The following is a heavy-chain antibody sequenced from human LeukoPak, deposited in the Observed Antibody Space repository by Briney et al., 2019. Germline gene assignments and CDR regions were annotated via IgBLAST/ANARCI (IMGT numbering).Heavy chain of an antibody. CDR3: ARDVRRIAAADPLGY. J-gene: IGHJ4*02. V-gene: IGHV1-18*01. CDR2: ISAYNGNT. D-gene: IGHD6-13*01. Sequence: ASVKVSCKASGYTFTSYGISWVRQAPGQGLEWMGWISAYNGNTNYAQELQGRVTMTTDTSTSKAYMELRSLRPDDTAVYYCARDVRRIAAADPLGYWGQGTLVTVSS. CDR1: GYTFTSYG.